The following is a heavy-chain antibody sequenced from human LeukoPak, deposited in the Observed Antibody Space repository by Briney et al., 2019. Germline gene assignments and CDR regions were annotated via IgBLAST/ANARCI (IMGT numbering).Heavy chain of an antibody. CDR1: GFTFSSYA. CDR2: TSGSGGST. CDR3: AKVSMTRGYSGYDSRGGYFDY. J-gene: IGHJ4*02. Sequence: GGSLRLSCAASGFTFSSYAISWVRQAPGKGLEWVSATSGSGGSTYYADSVKGRFTISRDNSKNTLYLQMNSLRAEDTAVYYCAKVSMTRGYSGYDSRGGYFDYWGQGTLVTVSS. V-gene: IGHV3-23*01. D-gene: IGHD5-12*01.